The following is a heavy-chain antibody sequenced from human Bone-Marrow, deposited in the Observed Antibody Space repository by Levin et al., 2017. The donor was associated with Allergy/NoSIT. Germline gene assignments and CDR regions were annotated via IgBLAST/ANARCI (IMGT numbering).Heavy chain of an antibody. CDR1: GFTFSSSW. CDR3: ARSRLLWFGELLDP. D-gene: IGHD3-10*01. CDR2: IKQDGSEK. Sequence: LSLTCAASGFTFSSSWMSWVRQAPGKGLEWVANIKQDGSEKYYVDSVKGRFTISRDNAKNSLYLQMNSLRAEDTAVYYCARSRLLWFGELLDPWGQGTLVTVSS. V-gene: IGHV3-7*01. J-gene: IGHJ5*02.